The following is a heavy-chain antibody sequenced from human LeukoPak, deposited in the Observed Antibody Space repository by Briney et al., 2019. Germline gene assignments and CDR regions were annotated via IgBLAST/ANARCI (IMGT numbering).Heavy chain of an antibody. J-gene: IGHJ6*03. CDR1: AGSISSYY. CDR2: IYYSGST. Sequence: SETLSLTCTVSAGSISSYYWSWIRQPPGKGLEWIGCIYYSGSTNYDPSLKGRVTMSVDTSKNHFSLNLSSVTAADTAVYYCARVATHYYHYMDVWGKGTTVTVSS. CDR3: ARVATHYYHYMDV. V-gene: IGHV4-59*01. D-gene: IGHD2-21*02.